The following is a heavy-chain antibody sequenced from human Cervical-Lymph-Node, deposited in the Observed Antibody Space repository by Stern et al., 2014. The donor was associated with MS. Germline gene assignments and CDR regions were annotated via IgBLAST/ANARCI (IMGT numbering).Heavy chain of an antibody. V-gene: IGHV4-39*01. CDR2: VYYSGAT. Sequence: QVQLQESGPGLVKPSETLSLTCAVSGDSISSYTHYWAWIRQPPGKGLEWIGSVYYSGATYYNPSLKSPVPISVDTSKNPSSRGLNSVTAADTAVYYCAKHACTGAACPFDLWGQGTLVTVSS. J-gene: IGHJ4*02. CDR1: GDSISSYTHY. D-gene: IGHD2-8*02. CDR3: AKHACTGAACPFDL.